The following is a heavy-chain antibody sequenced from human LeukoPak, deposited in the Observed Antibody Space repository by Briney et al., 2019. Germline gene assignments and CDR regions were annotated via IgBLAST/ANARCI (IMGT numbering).Heavy chain of an antibody. CDR2: IYSGGST. J-gene: IGHJ3*02. Sequence: QPGGSLRLSCAASGFTVSSNYMSWVRQAPGKGLEWVSVIYSGGSTYYADSVKGRFTISRDNSKNTLYLQMNSLRAEDTAVYYCAKVGSSYCSGGSCLGAFDIWGQGTMVTVSS. CDR1: GFTVSSNY. CDR3: AKVGSSYCSGGSCLGAFDI. D-gene: IGHD2-15*01. V-gene: IGHV3-53*01.